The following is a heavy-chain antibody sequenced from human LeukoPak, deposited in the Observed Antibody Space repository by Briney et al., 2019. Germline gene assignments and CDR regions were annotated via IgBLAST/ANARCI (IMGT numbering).Heavy chain of an antibody. V-gene: IGHV4-34*01. CDR1: GGSFSGYF. Sequence: SETLSLTCVAYGGSFSGYFWSWIRQPPGKGLEWIGEINPSGGTGNNPSLRSRVTISKDTSKNQLSLTLSSVTAADTAVYYCTRVFRETTADYWGQGTLVTVSS. D-gene: IGHD4-11*01. CDR3: TRVFRETTADY. CDR2: INPSGGT. J-gene: IGHJ4*02.